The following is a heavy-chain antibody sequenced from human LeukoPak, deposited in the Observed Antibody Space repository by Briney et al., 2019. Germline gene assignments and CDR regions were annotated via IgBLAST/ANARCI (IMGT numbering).Heavy chain of an antibody. J-gene: IGHJ4*02. CDR1: GLTFDDYP. V-gene: IGHV3-9*03. CDR3: AKAYCSSTSCCFDY. Sequence: QPGSSLRLPRAASGLTFDDYPMHWVPPAPGKGLEWVSGIRWNSGSIGYADSVKGRFTISRDNAKNSLYLQMNSLRAEDMALYYCAKAYCSSTSCCFDYWGQGTLVTVSS. D-gene: IGHD2-2*01. CDR2: IRWNSGSI.